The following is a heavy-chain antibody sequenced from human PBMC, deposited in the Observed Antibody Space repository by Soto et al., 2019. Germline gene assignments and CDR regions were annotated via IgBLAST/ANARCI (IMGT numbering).Heavy chain of an antibody. V-gene: IGHV1-58*01. CDR3: ARGPQNLDYSMYYYYYGMDV. J-gene: IGHJ6*02. D-gene: IGHD4-4*01. CDR2: IVVGSGNT. CDR1: GFTFTSSA. Sequence: VSCKASGFTFTSSAVQWVRQARGQRLEWIGWIVVGSGNTNYAQKFQGRVTMTRNTSISTAYMELSSLRSEDTAVYYCARGPQNLDYSMYYYYYGMDVWGQGTTVTVSS.